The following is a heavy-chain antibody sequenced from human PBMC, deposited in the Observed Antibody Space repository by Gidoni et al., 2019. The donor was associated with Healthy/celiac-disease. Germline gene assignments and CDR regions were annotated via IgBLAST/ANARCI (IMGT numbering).Heavy chain of an antibody. CDR1: GGSFSGYY. V-gene: IGHV4-34*01. Sequence: QVQLQQWGAGLLKPSETLSLTCAVYGGSFSGYYWSWIRQPPGKGLEWIWEINHSGSTNYNPSLKSRVTISVDTSKNQFSLKLSSVTAADTAVYYCARGQRSPQAWCSSTSCYSDYYYGMDVWGQGTTVTVSS. D-gene: IGHD2-2*01. CDR2: INHSGST. J-gene: IGHJ6*02. CDR3: ARGQRSPQAWCSSTSCYSDYYYGMDV.